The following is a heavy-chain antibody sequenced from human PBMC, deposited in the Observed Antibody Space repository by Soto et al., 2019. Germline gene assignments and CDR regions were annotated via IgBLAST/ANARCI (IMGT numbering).Heavy chain of an antibody. CDR2: IYRSGST. CDR3: ARVYMVRGTIIRYFDY. CDR1: GGSISSSNW. J-gene: IGHJ4*02. Sequence: QVQLQESGPGLVKPSGTLSLTCAVSGGSISSSNWWSWVRQPPGKGLEWIGKIYRSGSTNYNPSLKSRVTRSVDKSKKQFSLKLSSVTAADTAVYYCARVYMVRGTIIRYFDYWGQGTLVTVSS. D-gene: IGHD3-10*01. V-gene: IGHV4-4*02.